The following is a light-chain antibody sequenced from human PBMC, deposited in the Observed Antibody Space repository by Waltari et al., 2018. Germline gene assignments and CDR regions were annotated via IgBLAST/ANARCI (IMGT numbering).Light chain of an antibody. Sequence: LMTQSPGTLSVSPGERATLSCRASQSVSTNLAWYQQKPGQAPTLLIYGASTRATGIPARFSGSGSGTEFTLTISSLQSEDFAVYYCHHQDTFGQGTKLEIK. CDR3: HHQDT. V-gene: IGKV3-15*01. CDR2: GAS. CDR1: QSVSTN. J-gene: IGKJ2*01.